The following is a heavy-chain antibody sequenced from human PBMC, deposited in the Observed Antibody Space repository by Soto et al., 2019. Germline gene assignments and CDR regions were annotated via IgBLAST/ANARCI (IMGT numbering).Heavy chain of an antibody. CDR2: IGTAGDT. V-gene: IGHV3-13*01. CDR1: GFTFSNAW. CDR3: ARVSRDYDFWGGYYRYYYMDV. J-gene: IGHJ6*03. Sequence: PGGCLRLSCAASGFTFSNAWMSWVRQATGKGLEWVSAIGTAGDTYYPGSVKGRFTISRENAKNSLYLQMNSLRARDTAVYYCARVSRDYDFWGGYYRYYYMDVWGKGTPVTVSS. D-gene: IGHD3-3*01.